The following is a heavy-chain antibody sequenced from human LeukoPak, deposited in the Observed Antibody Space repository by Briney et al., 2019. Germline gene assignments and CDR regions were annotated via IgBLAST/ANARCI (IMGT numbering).Heavy chain of an antibody. D-gene: IGHD2-21*01. CDR1: GDSLTGYY. V-gene: IGHV4-38-2*02. CDR2: IYRSGST. Sequence: SETLSLTCTVSGDSLTGYYWGWIRQPPGKGLEWIGSIYRSGSTNYNPSLKSRVTISVDTSKNQFSLKVSSVTAADTAVYYCARGDCSGSICYSPMDVWSTGTTVTVSS. J-gene: IGHJ6*03. CDR3: ARGDCSGSICYSPMDV.